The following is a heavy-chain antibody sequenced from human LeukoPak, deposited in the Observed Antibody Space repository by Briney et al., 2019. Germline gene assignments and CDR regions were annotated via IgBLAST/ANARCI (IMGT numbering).Heavy chain of an antibody. V-gene: IGHV4-59*01. CDR2: TSDSGST. CDR1: GGSINGYY. D-gene: IGHD4-17*01. CDR3: ARVFRGAVTSNWFDP. Sequence: KPSETLSLTCTVSGGSINGYYWTWIRQPPGKGLEWIGYTSDSGSTNYNPSLKSRVTMSVDSSNTEFSLRLNSVTAADTAVYYCARVFRGAVTSNWFDPWGQGTLVTVSS. J-gene: IGHJ5*02.